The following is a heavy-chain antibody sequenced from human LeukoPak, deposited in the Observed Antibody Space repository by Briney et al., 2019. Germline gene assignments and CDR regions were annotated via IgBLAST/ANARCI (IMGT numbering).Heavy chain of an antibody. CDR1: GYTFTGYY. D-gene: IGHD3-10*01. CDR2: VNPNNGDT. J-gene: IGHJ4*02. CDR3: ARDRRGTNGDY. V-gene: IGHV1-2*02. Sequence: GASVKVSCKASGYTFTGYYMHWVRQAPGQGLEWVGLVNPNNGDTKYAQKFQGRVTMTRDTSVSTAYMELSRLRSDDTAVYYCARDRRGTNGDYWGQGTLVSVSS.